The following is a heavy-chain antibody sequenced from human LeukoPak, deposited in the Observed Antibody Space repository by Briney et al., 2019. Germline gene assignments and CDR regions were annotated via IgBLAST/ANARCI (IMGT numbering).Heavy chain of an antibody. V-gene: IGHV4-39*07. CDR2: IYYSGST. CDR3: ARDPPSPTVPYYYYYMDV. Sequence: SETLSLTCTVSGGSISSYYWGWIRQPPGKGLEWIGSIYYSGSTYYNPSLKSRVTISVDTSKNQFSLKLSSVTAADTAVYYCARDPPSPTVPYYYYYMDVWGKGTTVTVSS. D-gene: IGHD4-17*01. CDR1: GGSISSYY. J-gene: IGHJ6*03.